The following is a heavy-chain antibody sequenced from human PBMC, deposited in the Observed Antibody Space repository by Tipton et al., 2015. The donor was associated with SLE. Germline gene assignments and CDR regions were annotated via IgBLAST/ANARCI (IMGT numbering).Heavy chain of an antibody. D-gene: IGHD7-27*01. Sequence: TLSLTCTVSGGSFSIYYWSWIRQPPGKGLEWIANIYYSGSSNYNPSLKGRVAISQDTSKNQFSLQLSSVTAADTAVYYCARGLGTAKDYFDYWDRGKLVTVSS. J-gene: IGHJ4*02. CDR2: IYYSGSS. V-gene: IGHV4-59*08. CDR3: ARGLGTAKDYFDY. CDR1: GGSFSIYY.